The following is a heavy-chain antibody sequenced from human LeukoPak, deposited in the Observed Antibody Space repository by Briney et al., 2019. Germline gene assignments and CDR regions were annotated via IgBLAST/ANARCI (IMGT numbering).Heavy chain of an antibody. CDR2: ISYDGSNK. CDR1: GFTFSSYG. J-gene: IGHJ4*02. V-gene: IGHV3-30*18. Sequence: PGGSLRLSCAASGFTFSSYGMHWVRQAPGKGLEGVAVISYDGSNKYYADSVKGRFTISRDNSKNTLYLQMNSLRAEDTAVYYCAKDGQYQLLLYYFDYWGQGTLVTVSS. CDR3: AKDGQYQLLLYYFDY. D-gene: IGHD2-2*01.